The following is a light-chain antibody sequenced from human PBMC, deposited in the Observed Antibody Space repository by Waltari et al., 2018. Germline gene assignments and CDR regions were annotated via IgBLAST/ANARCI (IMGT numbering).Light chain of an antibody. V-gene: IGLV3-25*03. CDR1: ELPKQY. J-gene: IGLJ3*02. CDR3: QSADGGSLYWV. Sequence: SYELTQPPSVSVSPGQTARIPCSGEELPKQYVYWYQQKPGQAPVLLIYKDTERPSGIPERFSGSTSGTTVTLTIRGVQAEDEADYYCQSADGGSLYWVFGGGTKVTVL. CDR2: KDT.